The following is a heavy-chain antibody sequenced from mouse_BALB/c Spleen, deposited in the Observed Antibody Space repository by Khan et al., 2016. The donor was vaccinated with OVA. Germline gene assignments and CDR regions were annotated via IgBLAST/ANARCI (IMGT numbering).Heavy chain of an antibody. Sequence: QVQLQQPGAELVKPGASVKLSCKASGYTFTSYYMYWVKQRPGQGLEWIGGINPSNGGTNFNEKFKSKATLTVDKSSSTAYMQLSSLTSEDSAVYYWPRGGAVATMISCFAYEGQETLVTVSA. CDR2: INPSNGGT. J-gene: IGHJ3*01. CDR1: GYTFTSYY. V-gene: IGHV1S81*02. D-gene: IGHD2-4*01. CDR3: PRGGAVATMISCFAY.